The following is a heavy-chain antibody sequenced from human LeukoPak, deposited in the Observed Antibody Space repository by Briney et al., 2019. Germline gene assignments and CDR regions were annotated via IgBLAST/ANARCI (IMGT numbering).Heavy chain of an antibody. CDR1: GGSISSSSYY. CDR3: AREKKKVDISNPSRRWFDP. CDR2: IYHSGST. D-gene: IGHD4-11*01. V-gene: IGHV4-39*07. J-gene: IGHJ5*02. Sequence: SETLSLTCTVSGGSISSSSYYWGWIRQPPGKGLEWIGSIYHSGSTYYNPSLKSRVTISVDTSKNQFSLKLSSVTAADTAVYYCAREKKKVDISNPSRRWFDPWGQGTLVTVSS.